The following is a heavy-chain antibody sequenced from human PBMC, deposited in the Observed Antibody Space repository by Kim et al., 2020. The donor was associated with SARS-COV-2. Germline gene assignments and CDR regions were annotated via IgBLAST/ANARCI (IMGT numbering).Heavy chain of an antibody. CDR1: GYTFTGYY. Sequence: ASVKVSCKASGYTFTGYYMHWVRQAPGQGLEWMGWINPNSGGTNYAQKFQGRVTMTRDTSISTAYMELSRLRSDDTAVYYCARDRDGYCSSTSCRPPVGPWGQGTLVTVSS. CDR2: INPNSGGT. D-gene: IGHD2-2*03. CDR3: ARDRDGYCSSTSCRPPVGP. J-gene: IGHJ5*02. V-gene: IGHV1-2*02.